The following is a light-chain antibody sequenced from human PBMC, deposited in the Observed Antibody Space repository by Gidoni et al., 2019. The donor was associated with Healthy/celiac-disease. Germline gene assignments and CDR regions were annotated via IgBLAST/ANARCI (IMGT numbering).Light chain of an antibody. CDR3: QQYYSTPQT. CDR2: WAS. J-gene: IGKJ1*01. V-gene: IGKV4-1*01. Sequence: DIVMTQSPDSLAVSLGERATINCKSSQSVLYSSNNKNYLAWYQQKPGQPPKLLISWASTRESGVPDRFSGSGSGTDFTLTISSRQAEDVAVYYCQQYYSTPQTFGQGTKVEIK. CDR1: QSVLYSSNNKNY.